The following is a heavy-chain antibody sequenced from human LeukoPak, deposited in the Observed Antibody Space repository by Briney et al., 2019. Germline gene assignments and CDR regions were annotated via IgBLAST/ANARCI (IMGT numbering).Heavy chain of an antibody. D-gene: IGHD4-23*01. CDR2: ISYTGIT. J-gene: IGHJ4*02. CDR1: GGSISSSTYY. V-gene: IGHV4-39*07. CDR3: ARVKAVVTPWVFDY. Sequence: SETLSLTCTVSGGSISSSTYYWGWIRQPPGKGLAWIGSISYTGITYYNPSLKSRVTISVDTSKNQFSLKLSSVTAADTAVYFCARVKAVVTPWVFDYWGQGSLVTASS.